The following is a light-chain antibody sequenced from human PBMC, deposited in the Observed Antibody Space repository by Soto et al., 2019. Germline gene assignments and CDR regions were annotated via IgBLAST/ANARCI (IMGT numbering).Light chain of an antibody. CDR2: AAS. CDR3: QQSYSTPPT. Sequence: DIQMTQSPSSLSASVGDRVTITCRASQSISSYLNWYQQKPGKAPKLLIYAASSLQSGVPSRFSGSGSGTDFTLTISSLQPEDFATYYCQQSYSTPPTFGGVTMVEIK. CDR1: QSISSY. J-gene: IGKJ4*01. V-gene: IGKV1-39*01.